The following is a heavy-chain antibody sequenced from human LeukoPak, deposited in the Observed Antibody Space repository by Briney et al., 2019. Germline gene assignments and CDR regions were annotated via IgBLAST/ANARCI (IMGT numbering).Heavy chain of an antibody. Sequence: ASVKVSCKASGYTFTSYGISWVRQAPGQGLEWMGWISAYNGNTNYAQKLQGRVTMTTDTSTSTAYMELRSLRSDDTAVYYCARARVERYFEWSHHYYYYMDVWGKGTTVTISS. V-gene: IGHV1-18*01. D-gene: IGHD3-9*01. CDR1: GYTFTSYG. J-gene: IGHJ6*03. CDR2: ISAYNGNT. CDR3: ARARVERYFEWSHHYYYYMDV.